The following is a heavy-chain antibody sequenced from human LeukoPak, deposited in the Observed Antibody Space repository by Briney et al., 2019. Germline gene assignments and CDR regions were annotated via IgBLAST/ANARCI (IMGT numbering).Heavy chain of an antibody. V-gene: IGHV3-23*01. D-gene: IGHD2-2*02. CDR1: GFTFSTSA. Sequence: GGSLRLSCAASGFTFSTSAMSWVRQAPGKGLEWVSAISGSGGSTYYADSVKGRFTISKDNSKNTLYLQMNSLRAEDTAVYYCAKDGHCSSTSCYTYDYWGQGTLVTVSS. J-gene: IGHJ4*02. CDR3: AKDGHCSSTSCYTYDY. CDR2: ISGSGGST.